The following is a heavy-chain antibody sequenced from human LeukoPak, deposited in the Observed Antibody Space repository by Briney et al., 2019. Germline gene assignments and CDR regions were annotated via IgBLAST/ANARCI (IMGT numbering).Heavy chain of an antibody. CDR1: GGSISSYY. Sequence: PSETLSLTCTVSGGSISSYYWSWIRQPPGKGLEWIGYIYYSGSTNYNPSLKSRVTISVDTSKNQFSLKLSSVTAADTAVYYCARVPDYYYDSSGVFDYWGQGTLVTVTS. CDR2: IYYSGST. D-gene: IGHD3-22*01. V-gene: IGHV4-59*01. CDR3: ARVPDYYYDSSGVFDY. J-gene: IGHJ4*02.